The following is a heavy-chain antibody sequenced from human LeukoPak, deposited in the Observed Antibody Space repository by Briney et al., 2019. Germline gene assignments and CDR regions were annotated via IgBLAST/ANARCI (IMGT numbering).Heavy chain of an antibody. CDR2: ISNDGSRK. V-gene: IGHV3-30*03. J-gene: IGHJ4*02. D-gene: IGHD3-3*01. CDR3: ARDRAWNYFDY. Sequence: GGSLRLSCAPSGFTFSRHGMHWVRQAPGKGLEWVAIISNDGSRKYYAHSVEGRFTISRDNSKNTLYLQMDSLRAEDTAVYYCARDRAWNYFDYWGQGTLVTVSS. CDR1: GFTFSRHG.